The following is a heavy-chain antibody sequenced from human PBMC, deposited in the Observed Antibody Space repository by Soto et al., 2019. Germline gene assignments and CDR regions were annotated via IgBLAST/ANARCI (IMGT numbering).Heavy chain of an antibody. CDR2: IWYDGSNK. CDR3: AREGGYSSSEVPPPAADYYYYYGMDV. D-gene: IGHD6-6*01. CDR1: GFTFSSYG. J-gene: IGHJ6*02. Sequence: GGSLRLSCAASGFTFSSYGMHWVRQAPGKGLEWVAVIWYDGSNKYYADSVKGRFTISRDNSKNTLYLQMNSLGAEDTAVYYCAREGGYSSSEVPPPAADYYYYYGMDVWGQGTTVTVSS. V-gene: IGHV3-33*01.